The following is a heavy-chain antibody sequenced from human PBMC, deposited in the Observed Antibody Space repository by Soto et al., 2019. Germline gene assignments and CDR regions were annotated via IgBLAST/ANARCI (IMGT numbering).Heavy chain of an antibody. CDR1: GGSISSGGYY. CDR3: ARDSATVQYSSSSGWLVP. CDR2: IYYSGST. J-gene: IGHJ5*02. V-gene: IGHV4-31*03. D-gene: IGHD6-6*01. Sequence: SETLSLTCTVSGGSISSGGYYWSWIRQHPGKGLEWIGYIYYSGSTYYNPSLKSRVTISVDTSKNQFSLKLSSVTAADTAVYYCARDSATVQYSSSSGWLVPWGQGTLVTVFS.